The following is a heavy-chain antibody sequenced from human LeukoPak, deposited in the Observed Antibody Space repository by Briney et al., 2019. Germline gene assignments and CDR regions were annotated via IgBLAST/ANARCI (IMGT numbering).Heavy chain of an antibody. J-gene: IGHJ4*02. CDR2: ISSSTYI. Sequence: GGSLRLSCAASGFTFSSYSMNWVRQAPGKGLEWVSSISSSTYIYYADSVKGRFTISRDNAKISLYLQMNSLRAEDTAVYYCARDRTSVAVMFDFWGQGTLVTVSS. D-gene: IGHD6-19*01. CDR3: ARDRTSVAVMFDF. V-gene: IGHV3-21*01. CDR1: GFTFSSYS.